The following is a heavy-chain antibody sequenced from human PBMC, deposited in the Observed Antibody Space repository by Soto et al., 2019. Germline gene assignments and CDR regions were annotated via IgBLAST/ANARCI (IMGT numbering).Heavy chain of an antibody. D-gene: IGHD6-6*01. CDR2: ISGSSTYI. Sequence: GGSLRLSCAASGFTFSSYSMNWVRQAPGKGLAWVSSISGSSTYIYYADSVKGRFTISRDNAGNSLYLQMNSLRAEDTAVYYCAREQYSSSADWFDPWGQGTLVTVSS. J-gene: IGHJ5*02. CDR1: GFTFSSYS. CDR3: AREQYSSSADWFDP. V-gene: IGHV3-21*01.